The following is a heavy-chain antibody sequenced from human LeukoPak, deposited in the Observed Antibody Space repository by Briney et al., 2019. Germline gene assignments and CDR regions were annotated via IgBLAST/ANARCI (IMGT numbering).Heavy chain of an antibody. V-gene: IGHV3-7*01. J-gene: IGHJ4*02. CDR1: GFTFTSYW. D-gene: IGHD1-14*01. Sequence: GGSLRLSCAASGFTFTSYWMSWVRQALGKGLEWVANIKEDGSEKFYVDSVKGRFTVSRDNAKNSLYLQMNSLRAEDTAVYYCARGNHWGPGDYWGQGTLVTVSS. CDR2: IKEDGSEK. CDR3: ARGNHWGPGDY.